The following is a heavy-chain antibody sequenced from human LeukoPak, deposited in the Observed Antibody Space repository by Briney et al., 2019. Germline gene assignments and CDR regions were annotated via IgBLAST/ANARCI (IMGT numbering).Heavy chain of an antibody. V-gene: IGHV3-11*04. CDR3: ARAKAGSSWKGSWKKYYYMDV. CDR2: ISSSGSAI. CDR1: GFTFSDSY. Sequence: GGSLRLSCAASGFTFSDSYMSWIRQAPGKGLEWVSYISSSGSAIYYADSVKGRFTISRDNAKNSLYLQMNSLRAEDTAVYYCARAKAGSSWKGSWKKYYYMDVWGKGTTVTVSS. D-gene: IGHD6-13*01. J-gene: IGHJ6*03.